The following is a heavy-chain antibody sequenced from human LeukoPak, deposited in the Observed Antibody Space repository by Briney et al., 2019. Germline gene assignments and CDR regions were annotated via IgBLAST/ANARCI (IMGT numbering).Heavy chain of an antibody. Sequence: GASVKVSCKASGYTFTSYGISRVRQAPGQGLEWMGWISAYNGNTNYAQKLQGRVTMTTDTSTSTAYMELRSLRSDDTAVYYCARDPHLRINTDGEDYYYGMDVWGQGTTVTVSS. CDR3: ARDPHLRINTDGEDYYYGMDV. V-gene: IGHV1-18*01. J-gene: IGHJ6*02. CDR1: GYTFTSYG. D-gene: IGHD3-10*01. CDR2: ISAYNGNT.